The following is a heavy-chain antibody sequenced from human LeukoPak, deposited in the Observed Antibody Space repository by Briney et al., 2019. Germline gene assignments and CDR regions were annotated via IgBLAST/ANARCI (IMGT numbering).Heavy chain of an antibody. CDR3: AKGTEYSGSYYVNY. D-gene: IGHD1-26*01. CDR2: ISGSGGST. CDR1: GFTFSSYA. V-gene: IGHV3-23*01. Sequence: GGSLRLSCAASGFTFSSYAMSWVRQAPGKGLEWVSAISGSGGSTYYADSVKGRFTISRDNSKNTLYLQMNSLRAEDTAVYYCAKGTEYSGSYYVNYWGQGTLVTVSS. J-gene: IGHJ4*02.